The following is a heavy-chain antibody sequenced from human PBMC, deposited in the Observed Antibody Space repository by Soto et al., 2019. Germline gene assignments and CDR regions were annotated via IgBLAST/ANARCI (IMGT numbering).Heavy chain of an antibody. D-gene: IGHD2-15*01. CDR2: ISGSGSNP. CDR1: GFTFSSYA. V-gene: IGHV3-23*01. CDR3: AKAASMSIRDGFDH. Sequence: EVQVLESGGGLVQPGGSLRLSCAASGFTFSSYAMSWVRQAPGQGLEWVSAISGSGSNPYYADSVKGRVTTSRDNSKNTLYLQRSSLRAEDTGLYYCAKAASMSIRDGFDHWGQGTLVTVSS. J-gene: IGHJ4*02.